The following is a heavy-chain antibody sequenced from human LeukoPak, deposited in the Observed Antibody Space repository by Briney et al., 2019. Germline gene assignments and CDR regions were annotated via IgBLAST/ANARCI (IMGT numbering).Heavy chain of an antibody. CDR2: INHSGST. V-gene: IGHV4-34*01. CDR1: GGSFSGYY. D-gene: IGHD3-10*01. CDR3: ARATARRGLYFDY. Sequence: SETLSLTCAVYGGSFSGYYWSWIRQPPGKGLEWIGEINHSGSTNYNPSLKSRVTISVDTSKNQFSLKLSSVTAADTAVYYCARATARRGLYFDYWGQGTLVTVSS. J-gene: IGHJ4*02.